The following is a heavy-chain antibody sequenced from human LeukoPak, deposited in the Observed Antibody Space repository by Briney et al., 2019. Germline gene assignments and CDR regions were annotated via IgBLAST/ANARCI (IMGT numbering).Heavy chain of an antibody. Sequence: AASVKVSCKTSGYSFTNYGITWVRQAPGQGLEWMGWISGYNSKPFYAQNFQGRVTMTTDTSTSTVYMELRSLRSDDTAVYYCAREGSRSIAARRGTRDYMDVWGKGTTVIVSS. CDR2: ISGYNSKP. CDR3: AREGSRSIAARRGTRDYMDV. CDR1: GYSFTNYG. V-gene: IGHV1-18*01. D-gene: IGHD6-6*01. J-gene: IGHJ6*03.